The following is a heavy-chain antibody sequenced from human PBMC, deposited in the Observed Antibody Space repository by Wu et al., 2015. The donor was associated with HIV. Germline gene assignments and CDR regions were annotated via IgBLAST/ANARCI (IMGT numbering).Heavy chain of an antibody. Sequence: QVQAGAAGAEVKKPGASVKVSCKASGYTFTSMISTGVRQATGQGLEWMGWMNPNSGNTGYAQKFQGRVTITRNTSISTAYMELSSLRSEDTAVYYCARDLDCSSTSCSPERLVHYYMDVWGKGTTVTVSS. V-gene: IGHV1-8*03. J-gene: IGHJ6*03. CDR2: MNPNSGNT. CDR1: GYTFTSM. D-gene: IGHD2-2*01. CDR3: ARDLDCSSTSCSPERLVHYYMDV.